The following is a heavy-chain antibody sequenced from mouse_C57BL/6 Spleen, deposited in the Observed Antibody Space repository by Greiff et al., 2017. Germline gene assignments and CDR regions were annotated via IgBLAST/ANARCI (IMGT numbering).Heavy chain of an antibody. V-gene: IGHV5-4*01. CDR2: ISDGGSYT. CDR3: ARDGVVATDYYAMDY. J-gene: IGHJ4*01. Sequence: EVKVVESGGGLVKPGGSLKLSCAASGFTFSSYAMSWVRQTPEKRLEWVATISDGGSYTYYPDNVKGRFTISRDNAKNNLYLQMSHLKSEDTAMYYCARDGVVATDYYAMDYWGQGTSVTVSS. D-gene: IGHD1-1*01. CDR1: GFTFSSYA.